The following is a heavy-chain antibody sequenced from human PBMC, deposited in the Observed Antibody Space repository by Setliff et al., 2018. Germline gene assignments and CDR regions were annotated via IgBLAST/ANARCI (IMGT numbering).Heavy chain of an antibody. V-gene: IGHV4-59*02. CDR3: ARDRVVVLAGRRGFYFDY. Sequence: PSETLSLTCTVSGGFVRSHYWGWIRQPPGKELEWIGFIFYSGDTNYNPSLKSRVSMSLDTSKNQFSLKLSSVTAADTAVYYCARDRVVVLAGRRGFYFDYWGQGTLVTVSS. CDR2: IFYSGDT. J-gene: IGHJ4*02. D-gene: IGHD2-15*01. CDR1: GGFVRSHY.